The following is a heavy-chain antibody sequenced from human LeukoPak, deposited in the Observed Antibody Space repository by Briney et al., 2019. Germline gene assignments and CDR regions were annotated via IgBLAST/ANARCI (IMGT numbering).Heavy chain of an antibody. V-gene: IGHV4-34*01. D-gene: IGHD1-26*01. Sequence: SETLSLTCAVYGGSFSGYYWSWIRQPPGKGLEWIGEMNHSGSTNYNPPLKSRVPISVDTSKNQFPLKLSSVTAADTAVYYCASQYSGSPSDYWGQGTLVTVSS. CDR1: GGSFSGYY. CDR2: MNHSGST. J-gene: IGHJ4*02. CDR3: ASQYSGSPSDY.